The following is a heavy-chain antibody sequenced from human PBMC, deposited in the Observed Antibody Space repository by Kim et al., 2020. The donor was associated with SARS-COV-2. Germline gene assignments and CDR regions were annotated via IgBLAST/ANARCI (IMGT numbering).Heavy chain of an antibody. J-gene: IGHJ4*02. Sequence: SETLSLTCIVSGGSISSSSYYWGWIRQPPGKGLEWIGSVSYSGSTYYNPSLKSRVTISIDTSKKQFSLKLSSVTAADTAVYYCATRSDGYNICWWGQGTL. V-gene: IGHV4-39*01. CDR3: ATRSDGYNICW. D-gene: IGHD5-12*01. CDR2: VSYSGST. CDR1: GGSISSSSYY.